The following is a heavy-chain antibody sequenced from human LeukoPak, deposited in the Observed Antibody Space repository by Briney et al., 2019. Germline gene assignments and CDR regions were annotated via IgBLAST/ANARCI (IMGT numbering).Heavy chain of an antibody. Sequence: GGSLRLSCAASGFTFSSYSMNWVRQAPGKGLEWVSSISSSSYIYYADSVKGRFTISRDNAKNSLYLQMNSLRAEDTAVYYCARGDNSGWRNVYYFDYWGQGTLVTVSS. D-gene: IGHD6-19*01. J-gene: IGHJ4*02. V-gene: IGHV3-21*01. CDR2: ISSSSYI. CDR3: ARGDNSGWRNVYYFDY. CDR1: GFTFSSYS.